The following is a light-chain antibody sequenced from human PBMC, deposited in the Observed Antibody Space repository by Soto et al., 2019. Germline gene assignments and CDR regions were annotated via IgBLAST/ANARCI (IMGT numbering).Light chain of an antibody. CDR3: QSYDGSLSGSV. J-gene: IGLJ2*01. CDR2: GNN. CDR1: SSNIGAGYD. V-gene: IGLV1-40*01. Sequence: QSVLTQPPSVSGAPGQMVTISCTGSSSNIGAGYDVHWYQQAPGTAPKLLIYGNNNRPSGVPDRFSGSRSGTSASLAITGLQAEDEADYYCQSYDGSLSGSVFGGGTKVTVL.